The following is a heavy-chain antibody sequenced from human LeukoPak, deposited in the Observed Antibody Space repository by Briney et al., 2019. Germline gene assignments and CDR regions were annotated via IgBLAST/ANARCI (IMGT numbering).Heavy chain of an antibody. D-gene: IGHD5-18*01. J-gene: IGHJ4*02. Sequence: LTGGSLRLSCAASGFTFSNYAMSWVRQAPGKGLEWVSGISGSGGSTYYADSVKGRFTISRDNSKNTLYLQMNSLRAEDTAVYYCANRIQLWKGAFDYWGQGTLVTVSS. V-gene: IGHV3-23*01. CDR3: ANRIQLWKGAFDY. CDR2: ISGSGGST. CDR1: GFTFSNYA.